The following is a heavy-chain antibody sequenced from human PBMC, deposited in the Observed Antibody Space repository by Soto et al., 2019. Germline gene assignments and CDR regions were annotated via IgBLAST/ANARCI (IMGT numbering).Heavy chain of an antibody. CDR2: FDPEDGET. J-gene: IGHJ4*02. CDR3: ATDRVITFGGVIVSKFDY. Sequence: ASVKISCKVSGYTLTELSMHWVRQAPGKGLEWMGGFDPEDGETIYAQKFQGRVTMTEDTSTDTAYMELSSLRSEDTAVYYRATDRVITFGGVIVSKFDYWGQGTLVTVSS. V-gene: IGHV1-24*01. D-gene: IGHD3-16*02. CDR1: GYTLTELS.